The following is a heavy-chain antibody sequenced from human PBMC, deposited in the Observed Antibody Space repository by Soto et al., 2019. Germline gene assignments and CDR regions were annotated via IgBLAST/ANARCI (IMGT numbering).Heavy chain of an antibody. CDR1: GFTFSSYA. CDR3: AREGIAAAEYFDL. CDR2: ISYDGSNK. Sequence: GGSLRLSCAASGFTFSSYAMHWVRQAPGKGLEWVAVISYDGSNKYYADSVKGRFTISRDNSKNTLYLQMNSLRAEDTAVYYCAREGIAAAEYFDLWGRGTLVTVSS. V-gene: IGHV3-30-3*01. J-gene: IGHJ2*01. D-gene: IGHD6-13*01.